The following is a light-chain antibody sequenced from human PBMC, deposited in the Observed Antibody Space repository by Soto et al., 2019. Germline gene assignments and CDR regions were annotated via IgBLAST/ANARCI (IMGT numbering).Light chain of an antibody. CDR1: QTVHDW. J-gene: IGKJ5*01. CDR3: LQVYSFPIT. V-gene: IGKV1-12*01. CDR2: FVS. Sequence: DIQMTQSPSSVSASVGDRVTITCRASQTVHDWLAWYQQKPGKAPKLLIYFVSNLQSGVPSRFSGSGSGTEFTLTINSLQREDFATYYCLQVYSFPITFGQGTRLEIE.